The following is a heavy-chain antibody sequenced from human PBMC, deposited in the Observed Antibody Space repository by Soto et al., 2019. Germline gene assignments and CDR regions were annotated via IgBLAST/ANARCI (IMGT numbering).Heavy chain of an antibody. D-gene: IGHD4-17*01. CDR3: AKDESFSTVVLPTYYFDY. J-gene: IGHJ4*02. CDR1: GFTFSSYA. V-gene: IGHV3-23*01. Sequence: GESLKISCAASGFTFSSYAMSWVRQAPGKGLEWVSAISGSGGSTYYADSVKGRFTISRDNSKNTLYLQMNSLRAEDTAVYYCAKDESFSTVVLPTYYFDYWGQGTLVTVSS. CDR2: ISGSGGST.